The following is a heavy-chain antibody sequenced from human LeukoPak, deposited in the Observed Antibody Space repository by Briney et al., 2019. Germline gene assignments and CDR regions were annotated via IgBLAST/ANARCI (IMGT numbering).Heavy chain of an antibody. CDR1: GYTLTELS. Sequence: EGSVKVSCKVSGYTLTELSMHWVRQAPGKGLEWMGGFDSEDGETIYAQKFQGRVTMTEDTSTDTAYMELSSLRSEYTAVYYCATLPSSGSHDYWGQGTLVTVSS. J-gene: IGHJ4*02. CDR2: FDSEDGET. CDR3: ATLPSSGSHDY. V-gene: IGHV1-24*01. D-gene: IGHD1-26*01.